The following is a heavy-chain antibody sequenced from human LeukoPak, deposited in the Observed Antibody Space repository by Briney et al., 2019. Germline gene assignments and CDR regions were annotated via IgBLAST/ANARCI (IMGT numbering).Heavy chain of an antibody. J-gene: IGHJ4*02. D-gene: IGHD3-22*01. Sequence: PGESLRLSCAASGFTVSSNYMSWVRQAPGKGLEWVSVIYSGGSTYYADSVKGRFTISRDNSKNTLYLQMNSLRAEDTAVYYCARIISSGYWFFDYWGQGTLVTVSS. CDR1: GFTVSSNY. V-gene: IGHV3-53*01. CDR2: IYSGGST. CDR3: ARIISSGYWFFDY.